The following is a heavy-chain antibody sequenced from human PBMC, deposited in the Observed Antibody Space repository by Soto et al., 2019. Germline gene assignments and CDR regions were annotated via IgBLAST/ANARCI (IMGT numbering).Heavy chain of an antibody. CDR1: GGSVSSGTHY. CDR3: LRDPHEYGVPAGGMDV. D-gene: IGHD4-17*01. CDR2: IYYTGST. Sequence: QVQLQESGPGLVKPSETLSLTCTVSGGSVSSGTHYWSWIRPPPGKGLEWIGYIYYTGSTKYNPSLKSRVTVSVDTSKNKFSLKMSSVTAADTAGYCCLRDPHEYGVPAGGMDVWGHGTTVTVSS. J-gene: IGHJ6*02. V-gene: IGHV4-61*01.